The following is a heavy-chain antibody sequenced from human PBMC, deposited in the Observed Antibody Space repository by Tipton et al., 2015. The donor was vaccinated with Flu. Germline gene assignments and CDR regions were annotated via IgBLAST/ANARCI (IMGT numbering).Heavy chain of an antibody. Sequence: SLRLSCAASAFTFSSYAMHWVRQAPGKGLEWVAVISYDGSNKYYADSVKGRFTISRDNSKNTLYLQMNSLRAEDTAVYYCARDYSDELVVPLDYWGQGTLVTVSS. V-gene: IGHV3-30-3*01. J-gene: IGHJ4*02. CDR3: ARDYSDELVVPLDY. CDR2: ISYDGSNK. CDR1: AFTFSSYA. D-gene: IGHD2-8*02.